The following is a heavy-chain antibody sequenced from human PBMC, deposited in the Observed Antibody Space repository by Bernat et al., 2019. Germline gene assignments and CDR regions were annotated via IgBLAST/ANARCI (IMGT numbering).Heavy chain of an antibody. V-gene: IGHV3-48*01. CDR2: ISSSSTNI. D-gene: IGHD2-15*01. CDR1: GFNFSSHG. Sequence: EVQLVESWGGLVQPGGSLRLSCAASGFNFSSHGMDWVRQAPGKGLEWVSFISSSSTNIYYADSVKGRFTISRDNAKNELYLQMNSLRAEDTAVYFFGRGSWGEYFDYWGQGTMVTVSS. J-gene: IGHJ4*03. CDR3: GRGSWGEYFDY.